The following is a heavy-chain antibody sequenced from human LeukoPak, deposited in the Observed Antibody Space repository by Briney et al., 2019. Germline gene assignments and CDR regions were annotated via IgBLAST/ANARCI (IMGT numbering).Heavy chain of an antibody. CDR2: IYPDDSDT. Sequence: GASLKISCKGSGYSFTSYWIGWVRQMPGKGLEWMGIIYPDDSDTRYSPSFQGQVTISTDKSISTAYLQLSSLKASDSAMYYCAGHWEGGNWFDPWGQGTLVTVSS. CDR1: GYSFTSYW. V-gene: IGHV5-51*01. J-gene: IGHJ5*02. CDR3: AGHWEGGNWFDP. D-gene: IGHD1-26*01.